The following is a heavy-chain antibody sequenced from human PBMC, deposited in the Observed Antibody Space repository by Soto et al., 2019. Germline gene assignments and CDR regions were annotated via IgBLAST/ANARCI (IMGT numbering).Heavy chain of an antibody. V-gene: IGHV3-33*01. CDR2: IWYDGSNK. CDR1: GFTFSRYA. Sequence: GGSLRLSCAASGFTFSRYAMHWVLQAPEKGLEWVAVIWYDGSNKYYADSVKGRFTISRDNSKNTLYLQMNSLRAEDTAVYYYERDRVESCYPEYFQHLGQGTLVTVSS. D-gene: IGHD2-15*01. CDR3: ERDRVESCYPEYFQH. J-gene: IGHJ1*01.